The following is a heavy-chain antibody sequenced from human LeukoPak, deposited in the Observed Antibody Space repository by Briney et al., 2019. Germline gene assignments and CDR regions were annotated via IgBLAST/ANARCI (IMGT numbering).Heavy chain of an antibody. CDR1: GFSFRDYP. D-gene: IGHD5-18*01. Sequence: PGGSLRLSCEAAGFSFRDYPMGWVRQAPGKGLEWVSAIGSGGTTYYTDSVKGRFTISRDNSKTTLYLQMSSLRAEDTAVYYCAKRDTTMAKGAFDIWGQGTLVTVSS. J-gene: IGHJ4*02. V-gene: IGHV3-23*01. CDR3: AKRDTTMAKGAFDI. CDR2: IGSGGTT.